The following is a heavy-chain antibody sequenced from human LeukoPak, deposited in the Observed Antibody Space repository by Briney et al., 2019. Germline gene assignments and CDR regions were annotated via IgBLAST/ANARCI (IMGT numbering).Heavy chain of an antibody. D-gene: IGHD4-11*01. CDR3: ARDYPYSYYMNV. J-gene: IGHJ6*03. CDR2: ITSSSDYI. V-gene: IGHV3-21*01. Sequence: GGSLRLSCAGSGLSFSHYAINWVRQAPGKGLERVSSITSSSDYIYYADSVKGRFTISRDNAKNLLYLQMNSLRAEDTAVYYCARDYPYSYYMNVWGNGTTVTVSS. CDR1: GLSFSHYA.